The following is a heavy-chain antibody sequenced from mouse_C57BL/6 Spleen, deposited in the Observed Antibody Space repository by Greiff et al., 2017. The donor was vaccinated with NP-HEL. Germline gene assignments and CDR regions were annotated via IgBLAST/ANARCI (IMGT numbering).Heavy chain of an antibody. Sequence: QVQLQQSGAELVRPGASVKLSCKASGYTFTDYYINWVKQRPGQGLEWIARIYPGSGNTYYNEKFKGKATLTAEKSSSTAYMQLSSLTSEDSAVYFCARSLDDGYYEGAWFAYWGQGTLVTVSA. CDR2: IYPGSGNT. CDR1: GYTFTDYY. V-gene: IGHV1-76*01. CDR3: ARSLDDGYYEGAWFAY. D-gene: IGHD2-3*01. J-gene: IGHJ3*01.